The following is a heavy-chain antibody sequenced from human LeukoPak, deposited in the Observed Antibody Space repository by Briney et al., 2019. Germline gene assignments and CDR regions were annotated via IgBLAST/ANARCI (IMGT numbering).Heavy chain of an antibody. CDR2: IKQDGSEK. J-gene: IGHJ4*02. CDR3: AVTIYASSSPYFDY. V-gene: IGHV3-7*01. CDR1: GLTFSSYW. Sequence: PGGSLRLSCAASGLTFSSYWMSWVRQAPGKGLGWVANIKQDGSEKYYVDSVKGRFTISRDNSKNTLYLQMNSLRAEDTAVYYCAVTIYASSSPYFDYWGQGILVTVSS. D-gene: IGHD6-13*01.